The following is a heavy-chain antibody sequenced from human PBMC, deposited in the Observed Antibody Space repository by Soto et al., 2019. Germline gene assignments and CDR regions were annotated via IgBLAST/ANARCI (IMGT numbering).Heavy chain of an antibody. CDR1: GGSFSGYY. CDR2: INHSGST. J-gene: IGHJ6*03. CDR3: ARRTGDGYYYYYYMDV. V-gene: IGHV4-34*01. D-gene: IGHD7-27*01. Sequence: SETLSLTCAVYGGSFSGYYWSWIRQPPGKGLEWIWEINHSGSTNYNPSLKSRVTISVDTSKNQFSLKLSSVTAADTAVYYCARRTGDGYYYYYYMDVWGKGTTVTVSS.